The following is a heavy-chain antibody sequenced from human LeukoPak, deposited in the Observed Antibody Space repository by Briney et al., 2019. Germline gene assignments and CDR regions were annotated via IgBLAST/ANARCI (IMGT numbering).Heavy chain of an antibody. CDR1: GFTFSSYA. CDR2: ISGSGGST. V-gene: IGHV3-23*01. D-gene: IGHD2-2*01. J-gene: IGHJ4*02. CDR3: ARDFGGIGYCSSTSCFPLDY. Sequence: GGSLRLSCAASGFTFSSYAMSWVRQAPGKGLEWVSAISGSGGSTYYADSVKGRFTISRDNSKNTLYLQVNSPRAEDTAVYYCARDFGGIGYCSSTSCFPLDYWGQGTLVTVSS.